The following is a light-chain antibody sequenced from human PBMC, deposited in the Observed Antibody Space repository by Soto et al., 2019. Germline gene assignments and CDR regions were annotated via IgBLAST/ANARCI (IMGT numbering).Light chain of an antibody. CDR1: QSVSTY. CDR2: DAS. V-gene: IGKV3-11*01. J-gene: IGKJ4*01. CDR3: QQRDSWPIT. Sequence: EIVLTQSPATLSVSPGERATLSCGASQSVSTYLAWYQHKPGQAPRLLIYDASNRATGIPARFSGSGSGTEFTLTISSLEPEDFAVYYCQQRDSWPITFGGGTKVEIK.